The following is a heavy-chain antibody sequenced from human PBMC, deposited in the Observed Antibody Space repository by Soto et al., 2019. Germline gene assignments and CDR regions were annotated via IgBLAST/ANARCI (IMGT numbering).Heavy chain of an antibody. J-gene: IGHJ5*02. CDR2: TYYRSIWQA. V-gene: IGHV6-1*01. Sequence: QVQLQQSGPGLVKPSQTLSLTCAISGDSVSSNDAVWNWIRQSPSCGLEWLGRTYYRSIWQAEYAVSVKGRMTINPDAYKNRFSLQLHSVTPEDTAMYYCARLVGNSWLDHWGQGTLVTVSA. D-gene: IGHD6-6*01. CDR1: GDSVSSNDAV. CDR3: ARLVGNSWLDH.